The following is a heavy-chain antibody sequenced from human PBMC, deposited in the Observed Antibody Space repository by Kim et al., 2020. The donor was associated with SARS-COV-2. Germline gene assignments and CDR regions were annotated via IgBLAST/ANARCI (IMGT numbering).Heavy chain of an antibody. CDR2: ISAYNGNT. CDR3: ARDRNSGYDSYYYYGMDV. J-gene: IGHJ6*02. Sequence: ASVKVSCKASGYTFTSYGISWVRQAPGQGLEWMGWISAYNGNTNYAQKLQGRVTMTTDTSTSTAYMELRSLRSDDTAVYYCARDRNSGYDSYYYYGMDVWGQGTTVTVSS. V-gene: IGHV1-18*01. CDR1: GYTFTSYG. D-gene: IGHD5-12*01.